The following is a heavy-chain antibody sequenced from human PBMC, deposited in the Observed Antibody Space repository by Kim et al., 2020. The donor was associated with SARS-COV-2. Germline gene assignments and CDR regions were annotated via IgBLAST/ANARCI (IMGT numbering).Heavy chain of an antibody. D-gene: IGHD6-19*01. CDR2: ITPIFGRP. Sequence: SVKVSCKASGGTFTSYALSWVRQAPGQGLEWMGGITPIFGRPTYADDFQGRVTISADKLTGTAFLDLSSLRSEDTAVYYCAREAPEGAEYYFDFWGQGTLVTVSS. CDR3: AREAPEGAEYYFDF. V-gene: IGHV1-69*06. CDR1: GGTFTSYA. J-gene: IGHJ4*02.